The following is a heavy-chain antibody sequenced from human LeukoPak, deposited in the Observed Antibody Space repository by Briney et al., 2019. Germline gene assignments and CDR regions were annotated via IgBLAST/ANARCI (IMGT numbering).Heavy chain of an antibody. D-gene: IGHD3-10*01. J-gene: IGHJ4*02. Sequence: SETLSLTCTVSGGSISTPGYYWSWIRQHPGKGLEWIGYIYYSGSTYYNPSLKSRVTISVDTSKNQFSLKLSSVTAPDTAVYYCATVSMVRGVESDYWGQGTLVTVSS. CDR2: IYYSGST. CDR3: ATVSMVRGVESDY. CDR1: GGSISTPGYY. V-gene: IGHV4-31*03.